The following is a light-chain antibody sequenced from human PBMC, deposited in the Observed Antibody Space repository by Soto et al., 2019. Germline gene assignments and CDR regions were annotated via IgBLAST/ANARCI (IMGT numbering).Light chain of an antibody. CDR1: SSDVGRYNF. Sequence: QSALTQPASVSGSPGQLITISCTGTSSDVGRYNFVSWYQQYPGKVPRVTIYEVTKRPSGVSNRFSGSKSGNTAFLTISGLQAEDEADYYCCSDAGSGVYVFGTGTKLTVL. V-gene: IGLV2-23*02. J-gene: IGLJ1*01. CDR3: CSDAGSGVYV. CDR2: EVT.